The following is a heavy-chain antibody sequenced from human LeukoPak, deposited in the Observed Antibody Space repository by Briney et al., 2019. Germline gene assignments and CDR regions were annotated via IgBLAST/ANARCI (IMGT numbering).Heavy chain of an antibody. V-gene: IGHV4-34*01. CDR3: ARATIGGPHHSSGYYYGTYYFDY. Sequence: SETLSLTCAVYGGSFSGYYWSWIRQPPGKGLEWIGEINHSGSTNYNPSLKSRVTISVDTSKNQFSLKLSSVTAADTAVYYCARATIGGPHHSSGYYYGTYYFDYWGQGTLVTVSS. CDR1: GGSFSGYY. CDR2: INHSGST. D-gene: IGHD3-22*01. J-gene: IGHJ4*02.